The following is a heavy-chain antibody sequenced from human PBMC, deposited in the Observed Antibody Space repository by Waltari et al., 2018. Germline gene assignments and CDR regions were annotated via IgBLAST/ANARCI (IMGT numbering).Heavy chain of an antibody. D-gene: IGHD2-15*01. Sequence: QLQLQESGPGLVKPSGTLSLSCAVSGDSMSSTFSWSWVRQSPQKGLEWIGQVHRSGRTNYNPSFASRVTMSVDTSNNQFSVKVTSATAADTAVYYCARDRGRGLYLDTWGPGTLVTVSP. J-gene: IGHJ5*02. CDR2: VHRSGRT. CDR1: GDSMSSTFS. V-gene: IGHV4-4*02. CDR3: ARDRGRGLYLDT.